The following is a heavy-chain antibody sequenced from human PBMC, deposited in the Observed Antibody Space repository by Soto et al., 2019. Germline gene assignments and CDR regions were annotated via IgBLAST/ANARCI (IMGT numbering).Heavy chain of an antibody. V-gene: IGHV3-33*01. D-gene: IGHD2-21*02. J-gene: IGHJ3*02. CDR3: ARFFGSDAGGAFDI. CDR2: IWYDGSKK. CDR1: GFTFSSYG. Sequence: GGSLRLSCAASGFTFSSYGMHWVRQAPGKGLEWVAVIWYDGSKKYYVDSVKGRSTISRDNSKNTLYLQMNSLRAEDTAVYYCARFFGSDAGGAFDIWGQGTLVTVSS.